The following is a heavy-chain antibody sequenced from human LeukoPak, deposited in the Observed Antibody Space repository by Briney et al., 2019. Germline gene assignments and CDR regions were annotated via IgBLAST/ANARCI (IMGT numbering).Heavy chain of an antibody. J-gene: IGHJ4*02. V-gene: IGHV3-30*03. CDR2: IASDGGAR. CDR3: SRGATWGQWYFDH. Sequence: GTSLRLSCVASGFSFSNHGMHWVRQAPGKGLEWVSVIASDGGARFYADSVKGRFTLSRDNPKNMFFLQMNLLTVEDTAIYYCSRGATWGQWYFDHWGQGTPDRVSS. D-gene: IGHD6-19*01. CDR1: GFSFSNHG.